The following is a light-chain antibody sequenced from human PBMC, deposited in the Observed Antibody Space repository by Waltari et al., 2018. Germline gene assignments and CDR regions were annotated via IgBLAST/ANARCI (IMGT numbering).Light chain of an antibody. CDR3: QAWVSNTYV. Sequence: SYELTQPPSVSVSPGETANIPCSGDRLGDTNVSWYQQKPGQSPVLHIYQDRPRPSGIPERFSGSNAGNTATLTISETQAMDEADYYCQAWVSNTYVFGTGTTVTVL. J-gene: IGLJ1*01. V-gene: IGLV3-1*01. CDR1: RLGDTN. CDR2: QDR.